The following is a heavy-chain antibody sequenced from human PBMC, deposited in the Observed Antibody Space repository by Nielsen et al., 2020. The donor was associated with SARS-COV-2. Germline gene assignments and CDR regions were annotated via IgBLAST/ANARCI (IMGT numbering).Heavy chain of an antibody. J-gene: IGHJ6*04. D-gene: IGHD3-3*01. Sequence: SETLSPTFTLSGASISSGGYYWSWIRQHPGRGLEWIGYIYYSGSTNYNPSLKSRVTISVDTSKKQFSLKMSSVTAADTAVYFCAGHDRSTIFGVGEVDVWGKGTTVTVSS. V-gene: IGHV4-61*08. CDR3: AGHDRSTIFGVGEVDV. CDR2: IYYSGST. CDR1: GASISSGGYY.